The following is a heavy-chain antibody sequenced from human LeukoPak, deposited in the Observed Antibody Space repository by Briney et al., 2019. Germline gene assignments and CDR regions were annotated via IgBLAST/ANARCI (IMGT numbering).Heavy chain of an antibody. CDR2: ISGSGGGT. J-gene: IGHJ4*02. CDR1: GFTFSSYV. V-gene: IGHV3-23*01. CDR3: AKVRGDYCFDY. Sequence: GGSLRLSCAASGFTFSSYVMSCVRQAPGKGLEWVSSISGSGGGTYYADSVKGRFTISRDDSKNTMYLQMNSLRAEDTALFYCAKVRGDYCFDYWGQGTLVTVSS. D-gene: IGHD2-21*02.